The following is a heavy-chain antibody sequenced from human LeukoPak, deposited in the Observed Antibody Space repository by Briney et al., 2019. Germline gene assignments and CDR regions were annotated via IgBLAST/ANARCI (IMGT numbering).Heavy chain of an antibody. CDR1: GFTFSSYA. V-gene: IGHV3-23*01. CDR3: AKAPIWAVAGTEFDY. D-gene: IGHD6-19*01. CDR2: ISGSGGST. J-gene: IGHJ4*02. Sequence: PGGSLRLSCAASGFTFSSYAMSWVRQAPGKGLEWVSAISGSGGSTYYADSVKGRFTISRDNSKNTLYLQMNSLRVEDTAVYYCAKAPIWAVAGTEFDYRGQGTLVTVSS.